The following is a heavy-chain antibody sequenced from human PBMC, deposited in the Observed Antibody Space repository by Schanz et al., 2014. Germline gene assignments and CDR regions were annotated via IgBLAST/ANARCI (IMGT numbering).Heavy chain of an antibody. CDR1: GFTFSSYG. D-gene: IGHD1-26*01. Sequence: VQLVESGGGLVQPGKSLRLSCAASGFTFSSYGMHWVRQAPGKGLEWVAVIWYDGSNKYYADSVKGRFTISRDNSKNTLCLQMNSLRAEDTAVYYCARDHTTESYYSAGPPIDYWGQGTLLTVSS. J-gene: IGHJ4*02. CDR2: IWYDGSNK. CDR3: ARDHTTESYYSAGPPIDY. V-gene: IGHV3-33*01.